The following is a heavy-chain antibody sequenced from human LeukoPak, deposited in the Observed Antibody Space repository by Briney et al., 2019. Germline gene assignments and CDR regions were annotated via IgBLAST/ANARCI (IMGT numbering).Heavy chain of an antibody. D-gene: IGHD3-16*01. CDR3: ARGGNSVDY. Sequence: SETLSLTCTVSGGSINNYYWSWLRQPPGKGLEWIGYIYYSGSANYNPSLKSRVSISVDTSKNQFSLRLSSVTAADTAVYYCARGGNSVDYWGQGTLVTVSS. CDR2: IYYSGSA. CDR1: GGSINNYY. V-gene: IGHV4-59*01. J-gene: IGHJ4*02.